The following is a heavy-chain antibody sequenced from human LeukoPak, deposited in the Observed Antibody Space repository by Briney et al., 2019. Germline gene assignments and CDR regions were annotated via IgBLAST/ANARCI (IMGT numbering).Heavy chain of an antibody. J-gene: IGHJ4*02. CDR1: GFTFSSYS. D-gene: IGHD3-22*01. V-gene: IGHV3-21*01. Sequence: GGSLRLSCAASGFTFSSYSMNWVRQAPGKGLEGVSSISSSSSYIYYADSVKGLFTISRDNAKNSLYLQMNSLIAEDTAVYYCAREEGIVVVTPGDYWGQGTLVTVSS. CDR3: AREEGIVVVTPGDY. CDR2: ISSSSSYI.